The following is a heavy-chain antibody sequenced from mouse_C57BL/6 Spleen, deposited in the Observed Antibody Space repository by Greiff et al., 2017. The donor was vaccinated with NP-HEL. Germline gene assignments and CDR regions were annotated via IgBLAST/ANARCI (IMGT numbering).Heavy chain of an antibody. CDR2: IDPSDSYT. J-gene: IGHJ2*01. CDR1: GYTFTSYW. D-gene: IGHD2-2*01. V-gene: IGHV1-69*01. Sequence: QVQLKQPGAELVMPGASVKLSCKASGYTFTSYWMHWVKQRPGQGLEWIGEIDPSDSYTNYNQKFKGKSTLTVDKSSSTAYMQLSSLTSEDSAVYYCARSDYGYDVNYWGQGTTLTVSS. CDR3: ARSDYGYDVNY.